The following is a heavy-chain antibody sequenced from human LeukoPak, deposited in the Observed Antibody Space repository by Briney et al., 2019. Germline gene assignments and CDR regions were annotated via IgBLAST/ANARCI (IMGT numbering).Heavy chain of an antibody. V-gene: IGHV4-4*07. CDR3: ARVPSRHVYYYDSSGYYYFDY. Sequence: PSETLSLTCTVSGGSISSYYWSWIRQPAGKGLEWIGRIYTSGSTNYNPSLKSRVTISVDTSKNQFSLKLSSVTAADTAVYYCARVPSRHVYYYDSSGYYYFDYWGQGTLVTVSS. CDR1: GGSISSYY. CDR2: IYTSGST. J-gene: IGHJ4*02. D-gene: IGHD3-22*01.